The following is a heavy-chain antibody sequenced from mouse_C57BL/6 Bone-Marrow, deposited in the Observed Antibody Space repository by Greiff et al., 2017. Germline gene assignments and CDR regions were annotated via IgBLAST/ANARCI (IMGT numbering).Heavy chain of an antibody. CDR2: IDPSDSYT. V-gene: IGHV1-50*01. D-gene: IGHD3-2*01. J-gene: IGHJ2*01. Sequence: QVQLQQPGAELVKPGASVKLSCKASGYTFTSYWMQWVKQRPGQGLEWIGEIDPSDSYTNYNQKFKGKATLTVDTSSSTAYMQLSSLTSEDSAVYYCARSPDSPDYVDYWGQGTTLTVSS. CDR3: ARSPDSPDYVDY. CDR1: GYTFTSYW.